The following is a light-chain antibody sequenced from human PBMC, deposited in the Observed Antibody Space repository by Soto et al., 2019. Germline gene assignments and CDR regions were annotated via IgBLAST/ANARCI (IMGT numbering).Light chain of an antibody. CDR3: QQFSSYPLT. J-gene: IGKJ4*01. Sequence: DIVMTQFSLSLPVTPGEPASISCMSSQSLLHSNGYNYLDWYLQKPGQSPQLLIYLGSHRASGVPDRFSGGGSGTDFTLTISRLEPEDFAVYYCQQFSSYPLTFGGGTKVDIK. V-gene: IGKV2-28*01. CDR1: QSLLHSNGYNY. CDR2: LGS.